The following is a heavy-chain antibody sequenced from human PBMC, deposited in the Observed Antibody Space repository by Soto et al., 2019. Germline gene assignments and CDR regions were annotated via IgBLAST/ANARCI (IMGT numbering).Heavy chain of an antibody. CDR2: IIPIFGTA. D-gene: IGHD3-22*01. Sequence: QVQLVQSGAEVKKPGSSVKVSCKASGGTFSSYAISWVRQAPGQGLEWMGGIIPIFGTANYAQKFQGRVTITADESTSTAYMELSSLTSEDMAVYYCARDRGPYYYDSSGYSGFDYWGQGTPVTVSS. J-gene: IGHJ4*02. V-gene: IGHV1-69*12. CDR3: ARDRGPYYYDSSGYSGFDY. CDR1: GGTFSSYA.